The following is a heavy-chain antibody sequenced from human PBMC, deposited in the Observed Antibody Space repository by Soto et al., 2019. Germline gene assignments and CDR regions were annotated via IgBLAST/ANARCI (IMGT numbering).Heavy chain of an antibody. D-gene: IGHD3-9*01. Sequence: SVKVSCKASGGTFSSYAISWVRQAPGQGLEWMGGIIPIFGTANYAQKFQGRVTITADESTSTAYMELSSLRSEDTAVYYCARDHYDILTGYCIDWFDPWGQGTLVTVSS. CDR2: IIPIFGTA. J-gene: IGHJ5*02. V-gene: IGHV1-69*13. CDR1: GGTFSSYA. CDR3: ARDHYDILTGYCIDWFDP.